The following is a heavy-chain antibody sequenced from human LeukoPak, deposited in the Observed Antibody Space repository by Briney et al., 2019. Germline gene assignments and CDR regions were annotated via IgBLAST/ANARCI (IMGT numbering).Heavy chain of an antibody. CDR1: GYTFTSYY. V-gene: IGHV1-46*01. CDR2: INPSGGST. D-gene: IGHD3-10*01. CDR3: ARGLNYYGSGSYYNPYYFDY. Sequence: ASVTVSCKASGYTFTSYYMHWVRQAPGQGLEWMGIINPSGGSTSYAQKFQGRVTMTRDTSTSPVYMELSSLRSEDTAVYYCARGLNYYGSGSYYNPYYFDYWGQGTLVTVSS. J-gene: IGHJ4*02.